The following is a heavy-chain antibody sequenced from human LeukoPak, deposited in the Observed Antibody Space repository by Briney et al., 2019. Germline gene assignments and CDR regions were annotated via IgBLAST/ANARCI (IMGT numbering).Heavy chain of an antibody. CDR2: IKSKTDGGTT. CDR1: GFTFSNAW. CDR3: TTDHVAAAGPGYYYYGMDV. D-gene: IGHD6-13*01. V-gene: IGHV3-15*01. J-gene: IGHJ6*02. Sequence: GGSLRLSCVASGFTFSNAWMSWVRQAPGKGLEWVGRIKSKTDGGTTDYAAPVKGRFTISRDDSKNTLYLQMNSLKTEDTAVYYCTTDHVAAAGPGYYYYGMDVWGQGTTVTVSS.